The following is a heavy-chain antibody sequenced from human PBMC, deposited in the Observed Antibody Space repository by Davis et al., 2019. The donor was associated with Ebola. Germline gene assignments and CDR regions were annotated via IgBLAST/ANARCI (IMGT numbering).Heavy chain of an antibody. J-gene: IGHJ4*02. CDR2: ISGSGGST. D-gene: IGHD3-3*01. CDR3: AKAPVRFLEWFTTDY. CDR1: GFTFSNAW. Sequence: GGSLRLSCAASGFTFSNAWMSWVRQAPGKGLEWVSAISGSGGSTYYAGSVKGRFTISRDNSRNTLYLQMNSLRAEDTAVYYCAKAPVRFLEWFTTDYWGKGTLVTVSS. V-gene: IGHV3-23*01.